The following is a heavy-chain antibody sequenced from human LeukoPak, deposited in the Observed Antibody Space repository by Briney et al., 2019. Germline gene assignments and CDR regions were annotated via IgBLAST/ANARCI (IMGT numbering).Heavy chain of an antibody. D-gene: IGHD6-25*01. CDR3: ARKLRSGNYYYYYMDV. V-gene: IGHV3-20*04. CDR2: INWNGGRT. J-gene: IGHJ6*03. CDR1: GFTFDDYG. Sequence: GGSLRLSCAASGFTFDDYGMSWVRQAAGKGLEWVSGINWNGGRTGYADSVKGRFTISRDNAKTSLYLQMNSLRAEDTALYYCARKLRSGNYYYYYMDVWGKGTTVTVSS.